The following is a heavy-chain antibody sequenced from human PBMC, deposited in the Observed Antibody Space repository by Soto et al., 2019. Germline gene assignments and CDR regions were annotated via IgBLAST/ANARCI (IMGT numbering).Heavy chain of an antibody. J-gene: IGHJ4*02. CDR1: GFTFSSYW. D-gene: IGHD2-15*01. Sequence: DVQLVESGGGLVQPGGSLRLSCAASGFTFSSYWMHWVRQAPGKGLVWVSRINSDGSSTSYADSVKGRFTISRDNAKNPLYLQMNSLRPEDTAVSYCARDPRSGGSCYSPFDYWGRGTLVTVCS. CDR3: ARDPRSGGSCYSPFDY. CDR2: INSDGSST. V-gene: IGHV3-74*01.